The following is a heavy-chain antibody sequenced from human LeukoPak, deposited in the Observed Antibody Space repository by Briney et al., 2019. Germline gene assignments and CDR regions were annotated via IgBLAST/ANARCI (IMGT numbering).Heavy chain of an antibody. D-gene: IGHD3-22*01. Sequence: GGSLRLSCAASGFAFSCYWMSWVRQAPGKGLEWVAVIWYDGSNKYYADSVKGRFTISRDNSKNTLYLQMNSLRAEDTAVYYCARDDYDSSGYYYSYYYYGMDVWGQGTTVTVSS. CDR2: IWYDGSNK. CDR3: ARDDYDSSGYYYSYYYYGMDV. J-gene: IGHJ6*02. CDR1: GFAFSCYW. V-gene: IGHV3-33*08.